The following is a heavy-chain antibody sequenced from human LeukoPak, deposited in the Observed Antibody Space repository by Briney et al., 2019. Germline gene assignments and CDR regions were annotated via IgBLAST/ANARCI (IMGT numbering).Heavy chain of an antibody. CDR3: ARRLTQYDCFDP. D-gene: IGHD2-2*01. CDR1: GDSVSSNSVT. V-gene: IGHV6-1*01. J-gene: IGHJ5*02. Sequence: SHTLSLTCAISGDSVSSNSVTWNWIRQSPSRGLEWLGRTYYRSTWYNDYAVSVRGRITVNPDTSKNQFSLHLNSVTPEDTAVYYCARRLTQYDCFDPWGQGILVTVSS. CDR2: TYYRSTWYN.